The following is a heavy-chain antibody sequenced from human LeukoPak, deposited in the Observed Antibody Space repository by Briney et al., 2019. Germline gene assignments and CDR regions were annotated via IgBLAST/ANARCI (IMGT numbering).Heavy chain of an antibody. CDR2: IYYSGST. J-gene: IGHJ3*02. CDR3: ARTYYDILTRQSGDAFDI. V-gene: IGHV4-59*12. Sequence: SETLSLTCTVSGGSISSYYWSWIRQPPGKGLEWIGYIYYSGSTYYNPSLKSRVTISVDTSKNQFPLKLSSVTAADTAVYYCARTYYDILTRQSGDAFDIWGQGTMVTVSS. CDR1: GGSISSYY. D-gene: IGHD3-9*01.